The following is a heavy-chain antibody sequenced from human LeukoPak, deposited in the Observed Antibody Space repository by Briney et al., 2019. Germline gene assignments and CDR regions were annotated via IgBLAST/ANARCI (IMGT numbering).Heavy chain of an antibody. CDR1: GGSFSGYY. J-gene: IGHJ4*02. V-gene: IGHV4-34*01. CDR2: INHSGST. D-gene: IGHD3-22*01. CDR3: ARALDSSGYYYHIQSFDY. Sequence: SETLSLTCALYGGSFSGYYWSWIRQPPGKGLEWIGEINHSGSTNYNPSLKSRVSISVDTSKNQFSLKLSSVTAADTAVYYCARALDSSGYYYHIQSFDYWGQGTLVTVSS.